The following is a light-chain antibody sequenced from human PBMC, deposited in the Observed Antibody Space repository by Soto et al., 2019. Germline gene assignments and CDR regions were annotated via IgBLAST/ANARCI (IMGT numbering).Light chain of an antibody. V-gene: IGKV1-5*03. CDR3: LQYFDYYRT. CDR1: QIIYSW. Sequence: DIQMTQSPSTLSASVGDSVTITCRASQIIYSWLAWYQQKPGNAPKLLIYKSSTVERGVPSRFSGSGSETEFTLTINSLQPDDVATYYCLQYFDYYRTFGQGTKVEIK. CDR2: KSS. J-gene: IGKJ1*01.